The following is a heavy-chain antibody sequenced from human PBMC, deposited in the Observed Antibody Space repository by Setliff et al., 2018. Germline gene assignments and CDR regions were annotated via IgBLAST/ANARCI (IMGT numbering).Heavy chain of an antibody. J-gene: IGHJ6*02. CDR2: IYYSGST. CDR1: GDSISSSSSY. CDR3: ARVSMYSSSWYYYYYGMDV. D-gene: IGHD6-13*01. V-gene: IGHV4-39*07. Sequence: SETLSLTCTVSGDSISSSSSYWGWIRQPPGKGLEWIGTIYYSGSTYYNPSLKSRVTISVDTSKNQFSLRLTSVTAADTAVYYCARVSMYSSSWYYYYYGMDVWGQGTTVTVSS.